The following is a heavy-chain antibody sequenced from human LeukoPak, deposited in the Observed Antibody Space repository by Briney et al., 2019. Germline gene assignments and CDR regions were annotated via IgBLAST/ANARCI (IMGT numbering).Heavy chain of an antibody. Sequence: VGSLRLSCAPSVFTFSSYAMTWVCPAPGKGLEWVSAICDSVGNTYYADSMRGRSTISRDNSKNTLYLQMNSLRAEDTAIYYCAKDPMIRVVTYDDWGQGTLVTVSS. V-gene: IGHV3-23*01. D-gene: IGHD3-10*01. CDR3: AKDPMIRVVTYDD. CDR1: VFTFSSYA. J-gene: IGHJ4*02. CDR2: ICDSVGNT.